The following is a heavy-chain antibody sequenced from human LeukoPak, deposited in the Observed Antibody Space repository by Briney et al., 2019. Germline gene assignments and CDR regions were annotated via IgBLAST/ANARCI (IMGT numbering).Heavy chain of an antibody. Sequence: ASVKVSCKASGYTFTSYGISWVRQAPGQGLEWMGWISAYNGNTNYAQKLQGRVTMTTDTSTSTAYMELRSLRSDDTAVYYCAKDGSSSDLGDFDYWGQGTLVTVSS. D-gene: IGHD6-6*01. J-gene: IGHJ4*02. CDR2: ISAYNGNT. CDR1: GYTFTSYG. V-gene: IGHV1-18*01. CDR3: AKDGSSSDLGDFDY.